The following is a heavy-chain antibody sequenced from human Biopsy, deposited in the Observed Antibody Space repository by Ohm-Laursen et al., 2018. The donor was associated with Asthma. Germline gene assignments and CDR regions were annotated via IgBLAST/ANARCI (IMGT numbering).Heavy chain of an antibody. CDR2: IYYSGST. V-gene: IGHV4-31*11. Sequence: TLSLTCAVSGRSITSGGYYWTWLRQHPGKGLEWIGFIYYSGSTYYNPSLKSRVSISIDTSKNQFSLKLSSVTAADTAVYYCARAQDYYDSRGYYRSFDYWGQGTLVTVSS. D-gene: IGHD3-22*01. CDR1: GRSITSGGYY. J-gene: IGHJ4*02. CDR3: ARAQDYYDSRGYYRSFDY.